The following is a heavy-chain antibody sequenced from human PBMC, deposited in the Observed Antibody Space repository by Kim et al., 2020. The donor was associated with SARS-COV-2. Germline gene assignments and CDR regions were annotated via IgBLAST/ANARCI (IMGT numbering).Heavy chain of an antibody. D-gene: IGHD2-15*01. CDR2: IMNAGSEL. J-gene: IGHJ4*02. CDR3: VVGAGWLPDY. CDR1: GLRFSDDW. Sequence: GGSLRLSCGVAGLRFSDDWMNWVRQAPGKGMVWLAIIMNAGSELVYVDSVRGRFIISTDNANKLLFLQMNSLRDEDTAIYYCVVGAGWLPDYWGQVTLVTVSS. V-gene: IGHV3-7*03.